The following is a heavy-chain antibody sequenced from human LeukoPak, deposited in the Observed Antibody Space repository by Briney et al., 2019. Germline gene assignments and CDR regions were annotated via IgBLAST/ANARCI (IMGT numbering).Heavy chain of an antibody. CDR3: VRTYSSFDY. D-gene: IGHD6-19*01. CDR1: VFTFTSYW. J-gene: IGHJ4*02. CDR2: INNDGSTT. Sequence: GGSLRLSCAATVFTFTSYWMRLDRQAPGKMLMWVSRINNDGSTTAYADSVKGRFTISRDNAKNTLYLQMNSLRAEDTAVSYCVRTYSSFDYWGQGTLVTVSS. V-gene: IGHV3-74*01.